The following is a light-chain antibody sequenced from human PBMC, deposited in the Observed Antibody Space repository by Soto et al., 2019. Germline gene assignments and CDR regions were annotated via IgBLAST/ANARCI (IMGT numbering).Light chain of an antibody. V-gene: IGKV1-39*01. Sequence: DIQMTQSPSSLSASVGDRVTITCRASQSIRSSLNWYQQKRREAPKLLVYAATSLHSAVPSRFSGSGSATDFTLTRSSQQPEDFATYYCVQTYTTPRTCGEGTTVEF. CDR3: VQTYTTPRT. CDR1: QSIRSS. CDR2: AAT. J-gene: IGKJ4*02.